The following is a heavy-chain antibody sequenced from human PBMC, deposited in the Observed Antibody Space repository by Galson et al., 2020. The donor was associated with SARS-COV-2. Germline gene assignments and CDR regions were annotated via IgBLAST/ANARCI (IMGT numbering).Heavy chain of an antibody. J-gene: IGHJ5*02. CDR2: FDPEDGET. Sequence: ALVKVSCKVSGYTLTELSMHWVRQAPGKGLEWMGGFDPEDGETIYAQKFQGRVTMTEDTSTDTAYMELSSLRSEDTAVYYCATAPPLYSSWSGRWFGAWGQGTMVTVSS. V-gene: IGHV1-24*01. CDR1: GYTLTELS. D-gene: IGHD6-6*01. CDR3: ATAPPLYSSWSGRWFGA.